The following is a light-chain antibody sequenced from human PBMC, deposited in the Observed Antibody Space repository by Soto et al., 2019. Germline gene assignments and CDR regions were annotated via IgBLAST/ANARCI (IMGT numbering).Light chain of an antibody. J-gene: IGKJ2*01. Sequence: EIVLTQSPGTMSLSPGERATLSCRASQSLSSSYLAWYQQKPGQAPRLLIYGASSRATGIPDRFSGSRSGTGVTLTISRLEPEDFAVYYCQQDGGSPPYTFGQGTKVDIK. CDR1: QSLSSSY. V-gene: IGKV3-20*01. CDR3: QQDGGSPPYT. CDR2: GAS.